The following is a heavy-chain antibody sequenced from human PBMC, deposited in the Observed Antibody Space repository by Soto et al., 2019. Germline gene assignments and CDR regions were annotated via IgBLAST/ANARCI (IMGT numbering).Heavy chain of an antibody. J-gene: IGHJ6*02. V-gene: IGHV3-30*18. CDR1: GFTFSGYS. CDR2: ISSDGSNK. CDR3: AKVKNLGLNYYYGMDV. Sequence: QVQLVESGGGGVQPGKSLRLSCAASGFTFSGYSMHWVRKAPGKGLEWVAVISSDGSNKYYADSVKGRFTISRDNSRNTLYLQMNSLRVEDTAVYYCAKVKNLGLNYYYGMDVWGQGTTVTVSS. D-gene: IGHD1-26*01.